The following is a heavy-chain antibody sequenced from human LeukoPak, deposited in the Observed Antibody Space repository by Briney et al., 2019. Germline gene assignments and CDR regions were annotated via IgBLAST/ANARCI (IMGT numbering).Heavy chain of an antibody. D-gene: IGHD6-19*01. CDR1: GFTFSSYD. Sequence: GGSLRLSCAASGFTFSSYDIHWVRQVTGKGLEWVSAIGIAGDTYYLDSVKGRFTISRDNAKNTLYLQMNSLRAEDTAVYYCARVSSSGSDYWGQGTLVAVSS. J-gene: IGHJ4*02. CDR3: ARVSSSGSDY. V-gene: IGHV3-13*01. CDR2: IGIAGDT.